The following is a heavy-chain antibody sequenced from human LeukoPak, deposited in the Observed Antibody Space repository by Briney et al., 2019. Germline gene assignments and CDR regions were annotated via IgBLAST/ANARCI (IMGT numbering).Heavy chain of an antibody. V-gene: IGHV4-59*01. J-gene: IGHJ4*02. CDR3: AYSSGSTFDY. D-gene: IGHD6-19*01. CDR2: IYYSGST. CDR1: GGSISSYY. Sequence: SEXLSLTCTVSGGSISSYYWSWIRQPPGKGLEWIGYIYYSGSTNYNPSLKSRVTISVDTSKNQFSLKLSSVTAADTAVYYCAYSSGSTFDYWGQGTLVTVSS.